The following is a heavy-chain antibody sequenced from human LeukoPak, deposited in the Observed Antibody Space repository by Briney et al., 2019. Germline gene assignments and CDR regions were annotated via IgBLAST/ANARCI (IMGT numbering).Heavy chain of an antibody. V-gene: IGHV4-30-4*07. CDR1: GGSISSGGYS. J-gene: IGHJ3*02. Sequence: SETLSLTCAVSGGSISSGGYSWSWIRQPPGKGLEWIGYIYYSGSTYYNPSLNSRVTISVDTSKNQFSLKLSSVTAADTAVYYCARGVRIYDAFDIWGQGTMVTVSS. D-gene: IGHD2-15*01. CDR2: IYYSGST. CDR3: ARGVRIYDAFDI.